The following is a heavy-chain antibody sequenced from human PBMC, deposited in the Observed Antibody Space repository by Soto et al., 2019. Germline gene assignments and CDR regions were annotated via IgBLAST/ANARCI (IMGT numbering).Heavy chain of an antibody. D-gene: IGHD2-8*01. Sequence: SETLSLTCAVYGGSFSGSYWSWIRQPPGKGLEWIGEINHSGSTNHNPSLKSRVTILVDTSKNQFSLKLSSVTAADTAVYYCATGYCNNGVCYTRTLSGMDVWGQGTKVTVYS. CDR2: INHSGST. V-gene: IGHV4-34*01. J-gene: IGHJ6*02. CDR1: GGSFSGSY. CDR3: ATGYCNNGVCYTRTLSGMDV.